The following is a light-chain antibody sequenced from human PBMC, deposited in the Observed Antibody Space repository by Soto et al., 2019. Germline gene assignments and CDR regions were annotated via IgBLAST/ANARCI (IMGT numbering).Light chain of an antibody. Sequence: QSALTQPASVSGSPGQSITISCTGTSSDVGGYNTVYWYQQHPGKAPKLMIYDVSNRPSGVSNRFSGSKSGTTASLTICGLQAEDEADYYCGSCAGSRNRLVFGGGTQLTVL. CDR2: DVS. CDR3: GSCAGSRNRLV. V-gene: IGLV2-14*01. J-gene: IGLJ2*01. CDR1: SSDVGGYNT.